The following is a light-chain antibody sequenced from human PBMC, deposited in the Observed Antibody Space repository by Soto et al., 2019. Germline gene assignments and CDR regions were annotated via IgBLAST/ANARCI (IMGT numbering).Light chain of an antibody. V-gene: IGKV1-33*01. CDR2: DAS. J-gene: IGKJ4*01. Sequence: EIQLTQSPYAMCASVGGRGTITRQASQYISNYLNWYQQKPGKAPKLLIYDASNLETGVPSRFSGSGSGTDFTFTICSLHPEALATYYSQQYDNLPPTSGGGTKVDI. CDR3: QQYDNLPPT. CDR1: QYISNY.